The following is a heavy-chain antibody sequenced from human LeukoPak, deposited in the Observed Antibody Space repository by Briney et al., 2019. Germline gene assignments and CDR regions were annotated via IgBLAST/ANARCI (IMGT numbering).Heavy chain of an antibody. D-gene: IGHD3-22*01. CDR3: ARGQPWYYYDSRGYYYYY. J-gene: IGHJ4*02. Sequence: SETLSLTCAVYGGSFSGYYWSWIRQPPGKGLEWIGEINHSGSTNYNPSLKSRVTISVDTSKNQFSLKLSSVTAADTAVYYCARGQPWYYYDSRGYYYYYWGQGTLVTVSS. CDR2: INHSGST. V-gene: IGHV4-34*01. CDR1: GGSFSGYY.